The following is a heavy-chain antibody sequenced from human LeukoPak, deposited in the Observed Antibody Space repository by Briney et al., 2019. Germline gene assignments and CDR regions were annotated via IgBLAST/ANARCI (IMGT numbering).Heavy chain of an antibody. CDR2: INWNGGST. CDR3: ARLKAAAGSNFDY. D-gene: IGHD6-13*01. CDR1: GGSISSYY. J-gene: IGHJ4*02. V-gene: IGHV3-20*04. Sequence: LTCTVSGGSISSYYWSWVRQAPGKGLEWVSGINWNGGSTSYADSVKGRFTISRDTAKNSLYLQMNSLRAEDTALYYCARLKAAAGSNFDYWGQGTLVTVSS.